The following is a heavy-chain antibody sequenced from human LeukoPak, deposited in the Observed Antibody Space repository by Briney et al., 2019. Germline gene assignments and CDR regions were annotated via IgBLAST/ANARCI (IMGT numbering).Heavy chain of an antibody. CDR2: IYYSGST. CDR3: ARRPAVPAMVTS. D-gene: IGHD5-18*01. Sequence: SETLSLTCTVSGGSISSSSYYWDWIRQPPGKGLEWIGSIYYSGSTYYNPSLKSRVTISVDTSKNQFSLKLSSVTAADTAVYYCARRPAVPAMVTSWGQGTLVTVSS. J-gene: IGHJ5*02. CDR1: GGSISSSSYY. V-gene: IGHV4-39*01.